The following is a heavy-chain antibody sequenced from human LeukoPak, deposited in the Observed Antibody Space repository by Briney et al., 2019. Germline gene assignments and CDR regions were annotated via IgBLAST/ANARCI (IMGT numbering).Heavy chain of an antibody. D-gene: IGHD6-6*01. CDR2: INPSGGST. CDR1: GYTFTSYY. V-gene: IGHV1-46*01. Sequence: ASVKVSCKASGYTFTSYYMHWVRQAPGQGLEWMGIINPSGGSTSYAQKFQGRVTMTRDMSTSTVYMELSSLRSEDTAVYYCARRGHGSSLVYYFDYWGQGTLVTVSS. J-gene: IGHJ4*02. CDR3: ARRGHGSSLVYYFDY.